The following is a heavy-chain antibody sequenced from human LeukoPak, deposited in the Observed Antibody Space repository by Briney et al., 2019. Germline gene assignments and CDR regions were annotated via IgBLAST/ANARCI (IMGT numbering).Heavy chain of an antibody. D-gene: IGHD6-13*01. V-gene: IGHV4-39*02. CDR2: IYYSGST. CDR1: GGSISSSSYF. Sequence: SETLSHTCTVSGGSISSSSYFWGWIRQPPGKGLEWIGNIYYSGSTYYNPSLKSRVTISVDTSKNQFSLKLSSVTAADTAVYYCARDYQQLGYFDYWGQGTLVTVSS. J-gene: IGHJ4*02. CDR3: ARDYQQLGYFDY.